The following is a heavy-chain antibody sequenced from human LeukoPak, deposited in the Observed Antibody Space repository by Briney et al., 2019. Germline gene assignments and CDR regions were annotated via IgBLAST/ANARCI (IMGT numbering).Heavy chain of an antibody. CDR2: IYTSGST. J-gene: IGHJ3*02. CDR1: GGSISSYY. CDR3: ARENTVTGAFDI. D-gene: IGHD4-17*01. V-gene: IGHV4-4*07. Sequence: SETLSLTCTISGGSISSYYWSWIRQPAGKGLEWIGRIYTSGSTNYNPSLKSRVTMSVDTSKNQFSLKLSSVTAADTAVYYCARENTVTGAFDIWGQGTMVTVSS.